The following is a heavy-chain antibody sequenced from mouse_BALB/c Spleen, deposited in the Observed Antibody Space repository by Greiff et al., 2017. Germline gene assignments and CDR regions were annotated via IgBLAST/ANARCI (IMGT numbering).Heavy chain of an antibody. Sequence: VQLQQPGAELVKPGASVKLSCKASGYTFTSYWMHWVKQRPGQGLEWIGEINPSNGRTNYNEKFKSKATLTVDKSSSTSYMQLSSLTSEDSAVYYCALYYYGSRRAIDYWGQGTSVTVSS. CDR1: GYTFTSYW. CDR2: INPSNGRT. CDR3: ALYYYGSRRAIDY. J-gene: IGHJ4*01. V-gene: IGHV1S81*02. D-gene: IGHD1-1*01.